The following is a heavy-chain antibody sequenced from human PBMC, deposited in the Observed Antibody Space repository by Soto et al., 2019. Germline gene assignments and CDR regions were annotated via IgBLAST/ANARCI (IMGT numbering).Heavy chain of an antibody. V-gene: IGHV4-31*03. D-gene: IGHD4-17*01. J-gene: IGHJ6*03. Sequence: PSETLSLTCTVSGGSISSGGYYWSWIRQHPGKGREWIGYIYYSGSTYYNPSLKSRVTISVDTSKNQFSLRLSSVTAADTAVYYCARVGPTVTTLRYEAYYYMDVWGKGTTVTVSS. CDR2: IYYSGST. CDR1: GGSISSGGYY. CDR3: ARVGPTVTTLRYEAYYYMDV.